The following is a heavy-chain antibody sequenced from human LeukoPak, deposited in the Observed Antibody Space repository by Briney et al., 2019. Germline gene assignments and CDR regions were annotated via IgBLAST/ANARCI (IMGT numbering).Heavy chain of an antibody. CDR1: GFTFSTNW. CDR2: INEDGGGR. Sequence: PGGSLRLSCAASGFTFSTNWMTWVRQAPGKGLEWVANINEDGGGRYYVDSVKGRFTISRDNSKNTLYLQMNSLRAKDTAVYYCAKGGQLVQNAFDIWGQGTMVTVSS. CDR3: AKGGQLVQNAFDI. D-gene: IGHD6-13*01. J-gene: IGHJ3*02. V-gene: IGHV3-7*03.